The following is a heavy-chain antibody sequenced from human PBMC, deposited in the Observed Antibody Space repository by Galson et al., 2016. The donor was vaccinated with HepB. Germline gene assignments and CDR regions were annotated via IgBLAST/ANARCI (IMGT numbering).Heavy chain of an antibody. V-gene: IGHV4-39*01. CDR2: IYSGEDT. CDR3: ATGIVVAGKYYYHYMDV. CDR1: GGSISSGRYY. Sequence: ETLSLTCTVSGGSISSGRYYWTWVRQPPGEGLQWIGSIYSGEDTYYNPSLKSRATISVDTSKNQFSLRLDSVTAADTGVYYCATGIVVAGKYYYHYMDVWGKGTTVTVSS. J-gene: IGHJ6*03. D-gene: IGHD6-19*01.